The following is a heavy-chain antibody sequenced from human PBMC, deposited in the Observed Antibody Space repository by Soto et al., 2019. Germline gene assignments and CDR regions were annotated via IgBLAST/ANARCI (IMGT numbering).Heavy chain of an antibody. J-gene: IGHJ5*02. CDR3: ARVVPGAEAWFGP. CDR2: ISLYSDGT. CDR1: GYTFSNYG. Sequence: QVQLVQSGGEVKRPGASVKVSCKTSGYTFSNYGITWVRQAPGQPLEWLGWISLYSDGTNYAQKFQGRVSMTTDTSPTTGFKELRSLRSDDTAVYYCARVVPGAEAWFGPWGQGTLVTVSS. D-gene: IGHD2-2*01. V-gene: IGHV1-18*01.